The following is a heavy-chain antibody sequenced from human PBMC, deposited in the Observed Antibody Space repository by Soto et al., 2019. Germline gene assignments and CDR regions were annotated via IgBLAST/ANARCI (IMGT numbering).Heavy chain of an antibody. CDR3: ARGYDSSGVRFDP. D-gene: IGHD3-22*01. V-gene: IGHV4-30-4*01. Sequence: QVQLQVSGPGLVKPSQTLSLTCTVSGGSISSGDYYWSWIRQPPGKGLEWIGYIYYSGSTYYNPSLKSRVTISVDTSMNQFSLKLRSVTAADTAVYYCARGYDSSGVRFDPWGQGTLVTVSS. CDR1: GGSISSGDYY. CDR2: IYYSGST. J-gene: IGHJ5*02.